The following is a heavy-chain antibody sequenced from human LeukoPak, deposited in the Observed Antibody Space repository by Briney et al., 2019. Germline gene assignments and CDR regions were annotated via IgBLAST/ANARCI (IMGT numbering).Heavy chain of an antibody. CDR3: ARDLYGSGSHNRDY. V-gene: IGHV1-2*02. CDR2: INPNSGGT. Sequence: ASVKVSCKASGYTFTGYYMHWVRQAPGQGLEWMGWINPNSGGTNYVQKFQGRVTMTRDTSISTAYMELSRLRSDDTAVYYCARDLYGSGSHNRDYWGQGTLVTVSS. J-gene: IGHJ4*02. D-gene: IGHD3-10*01. CDR1: GYTFTGYY.